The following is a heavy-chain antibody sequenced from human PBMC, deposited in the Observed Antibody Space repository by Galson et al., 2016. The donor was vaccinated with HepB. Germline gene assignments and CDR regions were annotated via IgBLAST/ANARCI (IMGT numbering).Heavy chain of an antibody. CDR1: GGSVSSDTW. J-gene: IGHJ2*01. CDR3: AKNGPAHHGGWYFGL. D-gene: IGHD1-14*01. CDR2: VYHSGST. Sequence: SETLSLTCAVSGGSVSSDTWWSWVRQPPGKGLEWIGEVYHSGSTHYNPALKTRIIISVDSSKNETSLKMTSVTAADTAVYYCAKNGPAHHGGWYFGLWGRGTLVTVSS. V-gene: IGHV4-4*02.